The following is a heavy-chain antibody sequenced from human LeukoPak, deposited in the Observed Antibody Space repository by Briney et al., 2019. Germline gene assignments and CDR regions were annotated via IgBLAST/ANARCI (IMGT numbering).Heavy chain of an antibody. CDR1: GFTFTTYT. Sequence: PGGSLRLSCAASGFTFTTYTMTWVRQAPGRGLEWISSISGSGYSTYYADSVKGRLTTSRDNSNNTLHLQMNNLRDEDTAFYYCATDSSSWNIFDSWGQGTLVTVSS. CDR2: ISGSGYST. V-gene: IGHV3-23*01. CDR3: ATDSSSWNIFDS. J-gene: IGHJ5*01. D-gene: IGHD6-13*01.